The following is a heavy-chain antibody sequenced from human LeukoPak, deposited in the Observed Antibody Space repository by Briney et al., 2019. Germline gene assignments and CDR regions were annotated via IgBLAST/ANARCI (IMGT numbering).Heavy chain of an antibody. J-gene: IGHJ4*02. CDR1: GFTFSSYG. D-gene: IGHD1-26*01. V-gene: IGHV3-30*18. CDR2: ISYDGSNK. CDR3: AKGSGRPYYFDY. Sequence: GGSLRLSCAASGFTFSSYGMHWVRQAPGKGLEWMAVISYDGSNKYYADSVKGRFTISRDNSKNTLYLQMNSLRAEDTAVYYCAKGSGRPYYFDYWGQGTLVTVSS.